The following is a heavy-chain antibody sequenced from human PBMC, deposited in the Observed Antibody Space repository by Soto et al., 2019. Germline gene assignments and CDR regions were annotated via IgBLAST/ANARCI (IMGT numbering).Heavy chain of an antibody. D-gene: IGHD3-16*01. V-gene: IGHV3-7*01. CDR1: GFTFSSYW. J-gene: IGHJ4*02. CDR3: ARFYDYIWGRPYYFDY. Sequence: EVQLVESGGGLVQPGGSLRLSCAASGFTFSSYWMSWVRQAPGKGLEWVANIKQEGSEKYYVDSVKGRFTISRDNAKNSLYLQMNSLRAEDTAVYYCARFYDYIWGRPYYFDYWGQGTLVTVSS. CDR2: IKQEGSEK.